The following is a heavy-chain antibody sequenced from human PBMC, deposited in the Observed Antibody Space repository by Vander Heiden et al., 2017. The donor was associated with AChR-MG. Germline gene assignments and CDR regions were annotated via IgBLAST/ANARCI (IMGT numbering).Heavy chain of an antibody. D-gene: IGHD4-17*01. V-gene: IGHV3-23*01. J-gene: IGHJ6*02. CDR2: ISGSGGST. CDR1: GFPFGSYA. CDR3: AKGGTVSYYYGMDV. Sequence: EVQLLESGGGLVQPGGSLRLSCAASGFPFGSYAMSWVRQAPGKGLEWVSAISGSGGSTYYADSVKGRFTISRDNSKNTLYLQMNSLRAEDTAVYYCAKGGTVSYYYGMDVWGQGTTVTVSS.